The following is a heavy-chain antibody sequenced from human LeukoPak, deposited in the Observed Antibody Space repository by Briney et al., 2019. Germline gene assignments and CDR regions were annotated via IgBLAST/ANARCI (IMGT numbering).Heavy chain of an antibody. CDR1: GFSFSNYA. V-gene: IGHV3-23*01. D-gene: IGHD3-22*01. CDR2: ISGSRGST. CDR3: AKNKFGTYYYDSSGYTAGPFDY. J-gene: IGHJ4*02. Sequence: GGSLRLSCVPSGFSFSNYAMSWVRQAPGKGLEWVSSISGSRGSTHYADSVKGRFTISRDKTKNTLYLQMNSLRAEDTAVYYCAKNKFGTYYYDSSGYTAGPFDYWGQGTLVTVSS.